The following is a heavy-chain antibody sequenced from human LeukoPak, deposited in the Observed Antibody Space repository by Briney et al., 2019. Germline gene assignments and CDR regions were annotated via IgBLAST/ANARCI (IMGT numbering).Heavy chain of an antibody. V-gene: IGHV3-9*03. J-gene: IGHJ4*02. CDR3: ARARGNTFDY. D-gene: IGHD2/OR15-2a*01. Sequence: GGSLRLSCAASGFNFDDYAMHWVRQGPGKCLEWVSGISWNSNSINYGDSVRGRFTTSRDNAKKSLFLQMDSLRTEDMALYYCARARGNTFDYWGQGTLVTVSS. CDR2: ISWNSNSI. CDR1: GFNFDDYA.